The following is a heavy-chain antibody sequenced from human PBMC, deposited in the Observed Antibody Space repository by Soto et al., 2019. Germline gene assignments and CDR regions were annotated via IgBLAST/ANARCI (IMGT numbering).Heavy chain of an antibody. CDR2: IYVTGAV. CDR3: ARLRIATNNYKWLDP. J-gene: IGHJ5*02. V-gene: IGHV4-31*03. Sequence: SETLSLTCSVSGAALNSGNYYRSWIRQVPGKGLEWIGHIYVTGAVDYNPSLRDRITISQDTSERQFSLNLRLVTAADTAVYYCARLRIATNNYKWLDPWGPGAMLTVYS. D-gene: IGHD2-21*01. CDR1: GAALNSGNYY.